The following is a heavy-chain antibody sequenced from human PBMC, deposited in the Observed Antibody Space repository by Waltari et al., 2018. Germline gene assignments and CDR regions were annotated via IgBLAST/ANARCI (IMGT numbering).Heavy chain of an antibody. CDR2: INPMGRT. CDR1: GGSFSGYY. J-gene: IGHJ4*02. D-gene: IGHD5-12*01. V-gene: IGHV4-34*01. Sequence: QVQLQQWGAGLLKPSDTLSLTCAVYGGSFSGYYWSWSRNPPGEGLEWIGEINPMGRTTDHPSRKSRVPISVDLSKNQCSLKLSSVTAADTAVYYCARVWGEMATMNSRARGSDYFDYWGQGTLVTVSS. CDR3: ARVWGEMATMNSRARGSDYFDY.